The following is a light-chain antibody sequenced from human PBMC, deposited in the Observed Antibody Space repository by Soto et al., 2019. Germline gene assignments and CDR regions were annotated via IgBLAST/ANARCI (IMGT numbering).Light chain of an antibody. CDR3: MQGTHWPPYT. Sequence: EVVMTQSPLSLPVTLGQPASISCRSSQSLVCSDGNTYLSWFQQRPGQSPRRLFYKVSNRDSGVPDRFSGSGSGTDFTLKISRVEAEDVGVYYCMQGTHWPPYTFGQGTKLEIK. CDR2: KVS. CDR1: QSLVCSDGNTY. V-gene: IGKV2-30*01. J-gene: IGKJ2*01.